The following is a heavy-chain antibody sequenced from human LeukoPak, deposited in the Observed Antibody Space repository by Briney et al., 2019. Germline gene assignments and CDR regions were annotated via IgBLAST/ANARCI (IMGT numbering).Heavy chain of an antibody. Sequence: SETLSLTCTVSGGSISSSSYYWGWIRQPPGKGLEWIGSIYYSGSTYYNPSLKSRVTISVDTSKNQFSLKLSSVTAADTAVYCCARDLFESRGSYYDYWGQGTLVTVSS. D-gene: IGHD3-16*01. V-gene: IGHV4-39*07. CDR1: GGSISSSSYY. CDR3: ARDLFESRGSYYDY. J-gene: IGHJ4*02. CDR2: IYYSGST.